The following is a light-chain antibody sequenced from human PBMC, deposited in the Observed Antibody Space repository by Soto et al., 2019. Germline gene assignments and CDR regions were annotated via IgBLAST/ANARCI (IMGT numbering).Light chain of an antibody. CDR3: HQYDNWWT. V-gene: IGKV3-15*01. Sequence: EIVLTQSPATLSLSPGERATLSCRASQGVSSYLAWYQQKPGQAPRLLIYGVSTRATGVPARFSGSGSGTDFTLTISSLQPEDFAVYYCHQYDNWWTFGQGTKVDIK. J-gene: IGKJ1*01. CDR2: GVS. CDR1: QGVSSY.